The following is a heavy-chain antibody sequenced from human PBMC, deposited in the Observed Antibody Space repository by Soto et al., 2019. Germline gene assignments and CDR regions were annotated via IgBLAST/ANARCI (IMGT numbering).Heavy chain of an antibody. V-gene: IGHV1-18*01. CDR1: GYTFTSYG. CDR3: ARLSRGLDYDFWSGSDY. Sequence: ASVKVSCKASGYTFTSYGISWVRQAPGQGLEWMGWISAYNGNTNYAQKLQGRVTMTTDTSTSTAYMELRSLRSDDTAVYYCARLSRGLDYDFWSGSDYWGQGTLVTV. D-gene: IGHD3-3*01. CDR2: ISAYNGNT. J-gene: IGHJ4*02.